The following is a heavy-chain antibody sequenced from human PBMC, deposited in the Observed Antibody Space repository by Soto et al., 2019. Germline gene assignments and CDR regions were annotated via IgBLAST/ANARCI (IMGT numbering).Heavy chain of an antibody. V-gene: IGHV1-69*13. J-gene: IGHJ4*02. CDR3: ASLGIAVAGGVDY. CDR1: GGTFSNYA. CDR2: IIPIFGTA. Sequence: GASVKVSCKASGGTFSNYAISWVRQAPGQGLEWMGGIIPIFGTANYAQKFQGRVTITADESTSTAYMELSSLRSEDTAVYYCASLGIAVAGGVDYWGQGTLVTVSS. D-gene: IGHD6-19*01.